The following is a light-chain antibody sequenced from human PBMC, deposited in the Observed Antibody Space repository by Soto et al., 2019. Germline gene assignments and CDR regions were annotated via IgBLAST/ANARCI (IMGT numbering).Light chain of an antibody. V-gene: IGLV2-14*01. CDR3: SSYTSKSSLI. CDR2: EVR. J-gene: IGLJ2*01. CDR1: MRDVGAYNL. Sequence: QSALTQPASVSGTPGQSITISCAGTMRDVGAYNLVSWYQQHPGRAPQLIIYEVRNRPSGISFRFSGSKSGNTASLTISGLQAEDEADYYCSSYTSKSSLIFGGGTKVTVL.